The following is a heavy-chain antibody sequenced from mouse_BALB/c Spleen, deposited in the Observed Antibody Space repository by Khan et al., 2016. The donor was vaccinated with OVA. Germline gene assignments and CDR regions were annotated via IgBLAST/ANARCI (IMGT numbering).Heavy chain of an antibody. CDR3: ARTAGYYGSNYFDY. CDR1: GFTFINYA. J-gene: IGHJ2*01. CDR2: ISSGGSYT. D-gene: IGHD1-1*01. V-gene: IGHV5-9-3*01. Sequence: EVELVESGGGLVRPGGSLKLSCAASGFTFINYAMSWVRQTPEKRLEWVATISSGGSYTYYPDSVKGRFTISSDNAENTLSLQMSSLRSEDTAMYYCARTAGYYGSNYFDYWGQGTTLTVSS.